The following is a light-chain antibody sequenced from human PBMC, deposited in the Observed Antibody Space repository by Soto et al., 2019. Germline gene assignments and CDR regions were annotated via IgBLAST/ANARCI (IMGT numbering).Light chain of an antibody. Sequence: EIVMTQSPVPLSVSPGERVTLSCRASQNVNLNLAWYQQRPGQAPRVLIYGASNRASGIPDRFSGSGSGTDFTLTISSLEPDDFALYYCQQYKYWPPLTFGGGTRVEIK. CDR2: GAS. CDR1: QNVNLN. CDR3: QQYKYWPPLT. V-gene: IGKV3D-15*01. J-gene: IGKJ4*01.